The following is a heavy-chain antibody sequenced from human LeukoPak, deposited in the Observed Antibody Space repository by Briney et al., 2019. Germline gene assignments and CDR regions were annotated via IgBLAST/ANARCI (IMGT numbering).Heavy chain of an antibody. Sequence: RASVKVSCKASGYAFTDYYIYWVRQAPGQGLEWMGWTNPNSGGTNYAQKFQGRVTMTRDTSISTGYMELSSLRSDDTAVYYCATLRGAFDVWGQGTMATVSS. CDR3: ATLRGAFDV. CDR2: TNPNSGGT. CDR1: GYAFTDYY. J-gene: IGHJ3*01. D-gene: IGHD2-21*02. V-gene: IGHV1-2*02.